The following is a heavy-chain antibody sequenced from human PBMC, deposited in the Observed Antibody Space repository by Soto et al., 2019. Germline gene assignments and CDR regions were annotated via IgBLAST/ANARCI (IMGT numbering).Heavy chain of an antibody. V-gene: IGHV4-34*01. CDR1: GGSFSGYY. Sequence: QVQLQQWGAGLLKPSETLSLTCAVYGGSFSGYYWSWFRQPPGKGLEWIGEINHSGSTNYNPSLKSRVTISVDTSKNQFSLKLSSVTAADTAVYYCARTAKRGYYYDSSGYYYYWGQGTLVTVSS. CDR2: INHSGST. CDR3: ARTAKRGYYYDSSGYYYY. J-gene: IGHJ4*02. D-gene: IGHD3-22*01.